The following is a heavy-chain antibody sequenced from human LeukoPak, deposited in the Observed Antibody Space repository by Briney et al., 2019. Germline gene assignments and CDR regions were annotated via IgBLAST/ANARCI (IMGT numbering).Heavy chain of an antibody. Sequence: GASVTVSCTASGGTFSSYAISWVRQAPGQGLEWMGRIIPILGIANYAQKFQGRVTITADKSTSTAYMELSSLRSEDTAVYYCARVTWVKRDSSGYYSSLNSATFDYWGQGTLVTVSS. V-gene: IGHV1-69*04. CDR2: IIPILGIA. D-gene: IGHD3-22*01. CDR3: ARVTWVKRDSSGYYSSLNSATFDY. CDR1: GGTFSSYA. J-gene: IGHJ4*02.